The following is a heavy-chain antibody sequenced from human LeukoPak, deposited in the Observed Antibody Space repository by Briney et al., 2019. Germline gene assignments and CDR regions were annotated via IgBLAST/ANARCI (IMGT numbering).Heavy chain of an antibody. V-gene: IGHV3-23*01. CDR2: ISGSGVST. CDR1: GFTFSSYA. Sequence: GGSLRLSCAASGFTFSSYAMSRVRQAPEKGLEWVSTISGSGVSTYYADSVKGRFTISRDNSQNTLYLQMNSLRAEDTAVYYCAKRRLVAWGQGTLVTVSS. CDR3: AKRRLVA. J-gene: IGHJ4*02.